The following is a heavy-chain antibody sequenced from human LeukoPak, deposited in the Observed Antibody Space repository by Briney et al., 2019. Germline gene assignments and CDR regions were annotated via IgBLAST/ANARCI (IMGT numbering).Heavy chain of an antibody. CDR1: GGSVNSGSYY. D-gene: IGHD1-26*01. V-gene: IGHV4-61*01. J-gene: IGHJ4*02. Sequence: SETLSLTCTVSGGSVNSGSYYWNWIRQPPGKGLEWFGYIYYSGSTNYNPSLKSRVTISVDTSKNQFSLKLSSVTAADTAVYYCARAAYSGSYHSDYWGQGTLVTVSS. CDR3: ARAAYSGSYHSDY. CDR2: IYYSGST.